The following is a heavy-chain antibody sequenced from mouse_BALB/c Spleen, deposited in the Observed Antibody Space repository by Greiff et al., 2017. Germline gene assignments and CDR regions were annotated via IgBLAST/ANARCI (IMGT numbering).Heavy chain of an antibody. CDR2: IDPANGNT. Sequence: EVHLVESGAELVKPGASVKLSCTASGFNIKDTYMHWVKQRPEQGLEWIGRIDPANGNTKYDPKFQGKATITADTSSNTAYLQLSSLTSEDTAVYYCAREGYYYGSSYDYAMDYWGQGTSVTVSS. J-gene: IGHJ4*01. V-gene: IGHV14-3*02. D-gene: IGHD1-1*01. CDR1: GFNIKDTY. CDR3: AREGYYYGSSYDYAMDY.